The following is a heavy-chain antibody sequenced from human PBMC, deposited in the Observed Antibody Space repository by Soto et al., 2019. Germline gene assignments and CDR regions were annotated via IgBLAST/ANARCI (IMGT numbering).Heavy chain of an antibody. CDR1: GFTFSNYG. V-gene: IGHV3-30*03. CDR3: ARTREPYYYGMDV. D-gene: IGHD1-26*01. J-gene: IGHJ6*02. CDR2: ISYDGSNK. Sequence: QVQLVESGGGVVQPGRSLRLSCAASGFTFSNYGMHWVRQAPGKGLEWVAVISYDGSNKFYADSVKGRFTISRDNSKNTLYLQMNSLRAEDTAVYYCARTREPYYYGMDVWGQGTTVTVSS.